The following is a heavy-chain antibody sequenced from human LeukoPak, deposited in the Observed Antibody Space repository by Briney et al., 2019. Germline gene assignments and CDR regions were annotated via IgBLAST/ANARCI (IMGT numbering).Heavy chain of an antibody. CDR1: GGTFSSYA. CDR3: ARGGDYGDYAWFDP. V-gene: IGHV1-69*01. CDR2: IIPIFGTA. D-gene: IGHD4-17*01. Sequence: ASVKVSCKAPGGTFSSYAISWVRQAPGQGLEWMGGIIPIFGTANYAQKFQGRVTITADESTSTAYMELSSLRSEDTAVYYCARGGDYGDYAWFDPWGQGTLVTVSS. J-gene: IGHJ5*02.